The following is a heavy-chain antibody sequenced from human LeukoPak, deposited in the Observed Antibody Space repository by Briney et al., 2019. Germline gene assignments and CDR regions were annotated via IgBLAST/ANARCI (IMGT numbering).Heavy chain of an antibody. CDR2: INSDGSST. CDR3: ARGYSGYDPADY. Sequence: GGSLRLSCAASGFTFSSYWMHWVRQAPGKGLVWVSRINSDGSSTSYADSVKGRFTISRDNAKNTLYLQMNSLRAEDTAVYYCARGYSGYDPADYWGQGTLVTVSS. D-gene: IGHD5-12*01. V-gene: IGHV3-74*01. CDR1: GFTFSSYW. J-gene: IGHJ4*02.